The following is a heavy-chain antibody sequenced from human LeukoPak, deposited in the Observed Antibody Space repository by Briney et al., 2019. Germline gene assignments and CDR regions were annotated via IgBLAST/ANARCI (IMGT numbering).Heavy chain of an antibody. CDR3: AELGITMIGGV. CDR2: INSDGSST. CDR1: GFTFSSYW. D-gene: IGHD3-10*02. Sequence: PGGSVRVSCAASGFTFSSYWMHWVRQAPGKGLVWVSRINSDGSSTTYADSVKGRFTISRDNAKNSLYLQMNSLRAEDTAVYYCAELGITMIGGVWGKGTTVTISS. V-gene: IGHV3-74*01. J-gene: IGHJ6*04.